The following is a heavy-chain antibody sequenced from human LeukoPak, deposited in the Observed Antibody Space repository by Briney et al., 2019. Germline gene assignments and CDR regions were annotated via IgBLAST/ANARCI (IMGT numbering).Heavy chain of an antibody. D-gene: IGHD3-22*01. J-gene: IGHJ4*02. Sequence: GGSLRLSCAASGFTFSSYAMSWVRQAPGKGLEWVSAIIGSGGSTYYADSVKGRFTISRDNSKNTLYLQMNSLGAEDTAVYYCAKDLKAQYYYDSSGYSSLFDYWGQGTLVTVSS. CDR3: AKDLKAQYYYDSSGYSSLFDY. CDR2: IIGSGGST. CDR1: GFTFSSYA. V-gene: IGHV3-23*01.